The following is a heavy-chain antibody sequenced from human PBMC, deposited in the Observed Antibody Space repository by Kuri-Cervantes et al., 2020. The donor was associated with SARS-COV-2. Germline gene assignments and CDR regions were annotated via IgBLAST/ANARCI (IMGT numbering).Heavy chain of an antibody. CDR1: GFTFSSYW. CDR3: ATRPRFLEWLLSYYFDY. D-gene: IGHD3-3*01. J-gene: IGHJ4*02. CDR2: FDPEDGET. V-gene: IGHV1-24*01. Sequence: KISCAASGFTFSSYWMSWVRQAPGQGLEWMGGFDPEDGETIYAQKFQGRVTMTEDTSTDTAYMELSSLRSEDTAVYYCATRPRFLEWLLSYYFDYWGQGTLVTVSS.